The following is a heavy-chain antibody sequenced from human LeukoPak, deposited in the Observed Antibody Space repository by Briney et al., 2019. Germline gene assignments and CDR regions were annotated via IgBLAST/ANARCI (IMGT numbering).Heavy chain of an antibody. Sequence: GGSLRLSCAASGFTFDDYAMHWVRQAPGKGLEWVSGISWNSGSIGYADSVKGRFTISRDNAKNSLYLQMNSLRAEDTALYYCAKGVIAVAGPPQHWGQGTLVTVSS. CDR3: AKGVIAVAGPPQH. D-gene: IGHD6-19*01. J-gene: IGHJ1*01. V-gene: IGHV3-9*01. CDR2: ISWNSGSI. CDR1: GFTFDDYA.